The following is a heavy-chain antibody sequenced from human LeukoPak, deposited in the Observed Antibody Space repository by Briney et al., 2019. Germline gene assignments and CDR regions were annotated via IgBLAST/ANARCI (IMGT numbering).Heavy chain of an antibody. Sequence: GASVKVSCKASGGTFSSYAISWVRQAPGQGLEWMGGIIPIFGTANYAQKFQGRVTITTDESTSTAYMELSSLRSEDTAVYYCARDGFGGYDFGYWGQGTLVTVSS. J-gene: IGHJ4*02. CDR1: GGTFSSYA. CDR2: IIPIFGTA. V-gene: IGHV1-69*05. CDR3: ARDGFGGYDFGY. D-gene: IGHD5-12*01.